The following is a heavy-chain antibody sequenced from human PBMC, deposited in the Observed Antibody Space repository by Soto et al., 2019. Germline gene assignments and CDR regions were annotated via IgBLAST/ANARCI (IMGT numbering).Heavy chain of an antibody. Sequence: GGSLRLSCVASGFTFRSYAMSWVRQAPGKGLEWVSAISYSGGSTYYAGSVKGRFTISRDNSKSTLFLQMDSLRAEDTAVYYCAKSTRLASGRYYFDSWGLGTLVTVSS. J-gene: IGHJ4*02. V-gene: IGHV3-23*01. D-gene: IGHD1-26*01. CDR2: ISYSGGST. CDR3: AKSTRLASGRYYFDS. CDR1: GFTFRSYA.